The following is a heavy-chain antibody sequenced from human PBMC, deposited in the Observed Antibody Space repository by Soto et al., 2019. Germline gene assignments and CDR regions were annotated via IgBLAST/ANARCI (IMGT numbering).Heavy chain of an antibody. CDR3: ARLIGNSWLDS. Sequence: QVQLQQSGPGLVKPSQTLSLTCAISGVSVSTNDATWDSIRHFPSRGIKWLGRTYYRSKGYSDYAVSVKGRITNNPDTSTNQLSLQLCSVTPDDTAMYYCARLIGNSWLDSWGQGTLVTVSS. CDR2: TYYRSKGYS. CDR1: GVSVSTNDAT. J-gene: IGHJ5*01. D-gene: IGHD2-8*01. V-gene: IGHV6-1*01.